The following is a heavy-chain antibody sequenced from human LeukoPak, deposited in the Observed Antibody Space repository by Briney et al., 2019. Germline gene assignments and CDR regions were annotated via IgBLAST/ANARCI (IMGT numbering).Heavy chain of an antibody. J-gene: IGHJ4*02. CDR2: ISWNSGSI. CDR1: GFTFDDYA. V-gene: IGHV3-9*01. Sequence: GRSLRLSCAASGFTFDDYAMHWVRQAPGKGLEWVSGISWNSGSIGYADSVKGRFTISRDNAKNSLYLQMNSLRAEDTALYYCAKGRASSSWYYFDYWGQGTLVTVSS. CDR3: AKGRASSSWYYFDY. D-gene: IGHD6-13*01.